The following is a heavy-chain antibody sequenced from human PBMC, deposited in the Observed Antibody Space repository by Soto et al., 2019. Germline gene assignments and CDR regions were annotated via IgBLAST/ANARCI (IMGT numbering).Heavy chain of an antibody. J-gene: IGHJ5*02. Sequence: QVQLVQSGAEVKKPGSSVKVSCKASGGTFSSYTISWVRQAPGQGLEWMGRIIPILGIANYAQKFQGRVTITADKSTSTAYVGVSSLRSGDTAVYYCARAETTVASFDPWGQGTLVTVSS. V-gene: IGHV1-69*02. CDR2: IIPILGIA. D-gene: IGHD4-17*01. CDR1: GGTFSSYT. CDR3: ARAETTVASFDP.